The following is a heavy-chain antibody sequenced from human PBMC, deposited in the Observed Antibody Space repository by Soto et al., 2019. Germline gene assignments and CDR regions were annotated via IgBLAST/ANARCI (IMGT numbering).Heavy chain of an antibody. CDR1: GYTFTSYD. CDR3: ASPTYYDFWSGYYTDAFDI. D-gene: IGHD3-3*01. Sequence: ASVKVSCKASGYTFTSYDINWVRQATGQGLEWMGWMNPNSGNTGYAQKFQGRVTMTRNTSISTAYMELSSLRSEDTVVYYCASPTYYDFWSGYYTDAFDIWGQGTMVTVSS. J-gene: IGHJ3*02. V-gene: IGHV1-8*01. CDR2: MNPNSGNT.